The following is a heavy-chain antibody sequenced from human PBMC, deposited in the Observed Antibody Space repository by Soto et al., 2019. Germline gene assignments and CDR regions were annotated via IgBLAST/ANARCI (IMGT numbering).Heavy chain of an antibody. Sequence: QVSLQESGPGLVKPSQTLSLTCVVSGDSITNGDYYWSWIRQPPGKDLEWIAYIYYNGITHYNPSRKSRVTISLDPSKNHCSLKMTSVTGADTDVYSCARGIQEGFDPWGQGTLVTVSS. D-gene: IGHD5-18*01. CDR3: ARGIQEGFDP. J-gene: IGHJ5*02. CDR2: IYYNGIT. CDR1: GDSITNGDYY. V-gene: IGHV4-30-4*01.